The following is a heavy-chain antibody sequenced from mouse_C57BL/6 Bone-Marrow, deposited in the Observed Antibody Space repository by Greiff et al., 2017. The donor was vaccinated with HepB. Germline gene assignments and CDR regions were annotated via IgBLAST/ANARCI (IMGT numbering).Heavy chain of an antibody. J-gene: IGHJ3*01. CDR3: TTTVPWVAY. D-gene: IGHD1-1*01. Sequence: VQLKQSGAELVRPGASVKLSCTASGFNIKDDYMHWVKQRPEQGLEWIGWIDPENGDTEYASKFQGKATITADTSSNTAYLQLSSLTSEDTAVYYCTTTVPWVAYWGQGTLVTVSA. V-gene: IGHV14-4*01. CDR1: GFNIKDDY. CDR2: IDPENGDT.